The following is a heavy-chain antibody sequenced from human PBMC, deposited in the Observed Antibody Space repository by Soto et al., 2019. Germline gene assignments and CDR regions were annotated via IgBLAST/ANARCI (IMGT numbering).Heavy chain of an antibody. D-gene: IGHD5-12*01. Sequence: GGSLRLSCAASGFTVSSNYMSWVRQAPGKGLEWVSVIYSGGSTYYADSVKGRFTISRDNSKNTLYLQMNSLRAEDTAVYYCARARRRDGYNFDYWGQGTLVTVSS. CDR2: IYSGGST. CDR3: ARARRRDGYNFDY. J-gene: IGHJ4*02. CDR1: GFTVSSNY. V-gene: IGHV3-66*01.